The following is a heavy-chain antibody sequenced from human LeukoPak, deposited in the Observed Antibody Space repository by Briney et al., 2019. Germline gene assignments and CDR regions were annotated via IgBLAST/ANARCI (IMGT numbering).Heavy chain of an antibody. CDR2: ISSSGNTI. V-gene: IGHV3-48*04. D-gene: IGHD4-17*01. CDR3: ARDRADYVGAFDI. Sequence: GGSLRLSCAASGFTFSNAWMNWVRQAPGKGLEWVSYISSSGNTIYYADSVKGRFTNSRDNANNSLYLQMNSLRAEDTAVYYCARDRADYVGAFDIWGQGTMVTVSS. CDR1: GFTFSNAW. J-gene: IGHJ3*02.